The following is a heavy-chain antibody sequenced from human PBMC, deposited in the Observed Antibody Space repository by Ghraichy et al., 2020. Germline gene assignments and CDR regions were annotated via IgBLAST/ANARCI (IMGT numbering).Heavy chain of an antibody. V-gene: IGHV4-39*01. J-gene: IGHJ5*02. CDR2: IYYSGST. D-gene: IGHD6-13*01. CDR1: GGSISSSSYY. Sequence: SETLSLTCTVSGGSISSSSYYWGWIRQPPGKGLEWIGSIYYSGSTYYNPSLKSRVTISVDTSKNQFSLKLSSVTAADTAVYYCASRIAAAGTSPWFDPWGQGTLVTVSS. CDR3: ASRIAAAGTSPWFDP.